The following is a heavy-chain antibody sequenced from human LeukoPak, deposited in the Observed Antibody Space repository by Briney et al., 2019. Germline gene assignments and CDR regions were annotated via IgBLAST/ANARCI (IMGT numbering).Heavy chain of an antibody. CDR2: ISYDGSNK. CDR3: AKTSRGY. CDR1: GFTFSSYG. Sequence: GRSLRLSCAASGFTFSSYGMHWVRQAPGKGLEWVAVISYDGSNKYYADSVKGRFTISRDNSKNTLYLQMHSLRAEDTAVYYCAKTSRGYWGQGTLVSVSS. J-gene: IGHJ4*02. V-gene: IGHV3-30*18.